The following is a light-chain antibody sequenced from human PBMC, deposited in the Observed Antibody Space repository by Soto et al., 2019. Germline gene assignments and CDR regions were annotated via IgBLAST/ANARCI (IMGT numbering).Light chain of an antibody. V-gene: IGLV2-8*01. CDR2: EVN. J-gene: IGLJ1*01. Sequence: SVLPQPPSASGSPGQSVTISCTGTSSDVGGYNYVSWYQQHPGKAPKLMIYEVNKRPSGVPDRFSGSKSGNTASLTVSGLQAEDEGDYYCSSHAGSKRVFGTGTKVTVL. CDR1: SSDVGGYNY. CDR3: SSHAGSKRV.